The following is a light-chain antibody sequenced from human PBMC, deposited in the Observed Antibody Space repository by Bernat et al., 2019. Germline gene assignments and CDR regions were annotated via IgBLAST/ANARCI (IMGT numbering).Light chain of an antibody. Sequence: QSALTQPPSVSGSPGQSVTISCTGTSSDVGSYNRVSWYQQPPGTAPKLMIYEVNNRPSGVPDRFSGSKSGNTASLTISGLQAEDKADYYCCSFTTTTTWVFGGGTKLTVL. V-gene: IGLV2-18*02. J-gene: IGLJ3*02. CDR3: CSFTTTTTWV. CDR1: SSDVGSYNR. CDR2: EVN.